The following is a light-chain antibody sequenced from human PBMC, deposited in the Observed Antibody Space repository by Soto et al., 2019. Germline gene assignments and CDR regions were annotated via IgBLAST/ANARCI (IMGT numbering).Light chain of an antibody. J-gene: IGKJ1*01. V-gene: IGKV1-5*01. Sequence: DIQMNQSPSTLSASVGDRVTITCRASQSIRSWLAWYQQKPGKAPKVLIYDASSLEGGVPSRFSGSGSATEFTLTISSLQPDDFATYYCQQYSTYPWTFGQGTKV. CDR3: QQYSTYPWT. CDR2: DAS. CDR1: QSIRSW.